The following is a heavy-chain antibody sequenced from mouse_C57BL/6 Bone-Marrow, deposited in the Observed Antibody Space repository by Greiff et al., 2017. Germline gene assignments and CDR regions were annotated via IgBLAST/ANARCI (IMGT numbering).Heavy chain of an antibody. CDR2: IYPGDGDT. J-gene: IGHJ1*03. CDR1: GYAFSSSW. D-gene: IGHD1-1*01. Sequence: QVQLQQSGPELVKPGASVKISCKASGYAFSSSWMNWVKQRPGKGLEWIGRIYPGDGDTNYNGKFKGKATLTAAKSSSTAYMQLSSLTSEDSAVCFCARPNYGSSSWYFNVWGTGTTVTVSS. CDR3: ARPNYGSSSWYFNV. V-gene: IGHV1-82*01.